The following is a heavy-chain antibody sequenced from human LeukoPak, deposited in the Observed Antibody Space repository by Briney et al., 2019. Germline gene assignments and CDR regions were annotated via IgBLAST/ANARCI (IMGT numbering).Heavy chain of an antibody. D-gene: IGHD6-13*01. CDR3: AREPSSSTHAFDI. J-gene: IGHJ3*02. Sequence: GGSLRLSCAASGFSFSSYAMSWVRQAPGKGLEWVSSKGESGGTTSYADSVKGRFTISRDNSKNTLYLQMNSLRAEDTAVYYCAREPSSSTHAFDIWGQGTMVTVSS. CDR1: GFSFSSYA. CDR2: KGESGGTT. V-gene: IGHV3-23*01.